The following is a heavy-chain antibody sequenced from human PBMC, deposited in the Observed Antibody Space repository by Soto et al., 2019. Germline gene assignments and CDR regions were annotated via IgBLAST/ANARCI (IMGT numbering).Heavy chain of an antibody. CDR1: GYTFTGYY. CDR3: ARDRYHSGYDYDYYFDY. D-gene: IGHD5-12*01. V-gene: IGHV1-2*04. J-gene: IGHJ4*02. CDR2: INPNSGGT. Sequence: ASVKVSCKASGYTFTGYYMHWVRQAPGQGLEWMGWINPNSGGTNYAQKFQGWVTMTRDTSISTAYMELSRLRSDDTAVYYCARDRYHSGYDYDYYFDYWGQGTLVTVSS.